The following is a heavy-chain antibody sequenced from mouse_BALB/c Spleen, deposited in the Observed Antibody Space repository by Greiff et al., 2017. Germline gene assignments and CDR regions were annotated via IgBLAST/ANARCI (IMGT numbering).Heavy chain of an antibody. CDR2: IDPENGDT. CDR3: ARYYYGSSP. CDR1: GFNIKDYY. D-gene: IGHD1-1*01. J-gene: IGHJ2*01. Sequence: VQLQQSGAELVRSGASVKLSCTASGFNIKDYYMHWVKQRPEQGLEWIGWIDPENGDTEYAPKFQGKATMTADTSSNTAYLQLSSLTSEDTAVYYCARYYYGSSPWGQGTTLTVSS. V-gene: IGHV14-4*02.